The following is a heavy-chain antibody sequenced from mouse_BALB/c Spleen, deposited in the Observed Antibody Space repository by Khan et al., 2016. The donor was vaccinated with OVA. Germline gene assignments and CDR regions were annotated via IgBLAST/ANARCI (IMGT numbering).Heavy chain of an antibody. CDR1: GFSFSSYS. V-gene: IGHV5-9-3*01. CDR3: ARHRDYYGSNRYFDY. CDR2: ISSGGSYT. D-gene: IGHD1-1*01. J-gene: IGHJ2*01. Sequence: VQLKESGGGLVRPGGSLKLSCAASGFSFSSYSMSWVRQTPEKRLQWVATISSGGSYTYYPDSVRGRFTISRDNANNTLYLQMSSLKSEDTAMYYCARHRDYYGSNRYFDYWGQGTTLTVSS.